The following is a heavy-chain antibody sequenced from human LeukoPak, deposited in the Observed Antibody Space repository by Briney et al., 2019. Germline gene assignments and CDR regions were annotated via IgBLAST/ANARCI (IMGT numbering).Heavy chain of an antibody. CDR3: AREYSSSWKAFDI. J-gene: IGHJ3*02. V-gene: IGHV3-21*01. CDR1: GFTFSSYS. CDR2: ISSSSSYI. D-gene: IGHD6-13*01. Sequence: GGSLRLSCAASGFTFSSYSMNWVRQAPGKGLEWVSSISSSSSYIYYADSVKGRFTISRDNAKNSLYLQMNSLRAEDTAMYYCAREYSSSWKAFDIWGQGTMVTVSS.